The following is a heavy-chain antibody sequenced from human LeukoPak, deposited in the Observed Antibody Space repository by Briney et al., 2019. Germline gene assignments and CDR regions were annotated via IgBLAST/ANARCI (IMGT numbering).Heavy chain of an antibody. J-gene: IGHJ4*02. CDR2: INPNSGGT. CDR3: ARSGTWSSYFDY. CDR1: GYTFTSYY. D-gene: IGHD1-14*01. Sequence: ASVKVSCKASGYTFTSYYMHWVRQAPGQGLEWMGWINPNSGGTNYAQKFQGWVTMTRDTSISTAYMELSRLRSDDTAVYYCARSGTWSSYFDYWGQGTLVTVSS. V-gene: IGHV1-2*04.